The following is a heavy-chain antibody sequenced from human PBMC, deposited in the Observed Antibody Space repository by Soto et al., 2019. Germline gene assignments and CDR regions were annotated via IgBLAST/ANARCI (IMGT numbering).Heavy chain of an antibody. CDR2: IYHSGST. V-gene: IGHV4-4*02. J-gene: IGHJ6*02. D-gene: IGHD1-26*01. CDR1: GGSISSSNW. Sequence: PSETLSLTCAVSGGSISSSNWWSWVRQPPGKGLEWIGEIYHSGSTNYNPSLKSRVTISVDKSKNQFSLKLSSVTAADTAVYYCARVSGSNYYRMEVWGQGTTVTVSS. CDR3: ARVSGSNYYRMEV.